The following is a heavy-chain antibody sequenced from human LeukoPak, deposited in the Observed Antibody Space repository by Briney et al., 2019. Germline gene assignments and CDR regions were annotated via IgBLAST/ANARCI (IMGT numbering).Heavy chain of an antibody. D-gene: IGHD3-22*01. J-gene: IGHJ3*01. CDR3: GKTSTDTKIVVFLGGAFAL. V-gene: IGHV3-23*01. Sequence: GGSLRLSSVTSGFSYSRQPMSRVRQAPGKGLEWVAGINGRGTSTYYADSVKGRLTISRDNSKSMLYLQMNSLRVDDTAVYYFGKTSTDTKIVVFLGGAFALWDQGKGVNVSS. CDR1: GFSYSRQP. CDR2: INGRGTST.